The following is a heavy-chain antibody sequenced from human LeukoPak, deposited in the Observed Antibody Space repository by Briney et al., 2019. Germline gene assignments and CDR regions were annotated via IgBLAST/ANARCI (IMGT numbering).Heavy chain of an antibody. CDR1: GGSISSGDYY. CDR3: ARDSAVTRNFDY. D-gene: IGHD4-17*01. V-gene: IGHV4-30-4*01. J-gene: IGHJ4*02. CDR2: IYYSGST. Sequence: SQTLSLTCTVSGGSISSGDYYWSWIRQPPGKGLEWIGYIYYSGSTYYNPSLKSRVTTSVDTSKNQFSLKLSSVTAADTAVYYCARDSAVTRNFDYWGQGTLVTVSS.